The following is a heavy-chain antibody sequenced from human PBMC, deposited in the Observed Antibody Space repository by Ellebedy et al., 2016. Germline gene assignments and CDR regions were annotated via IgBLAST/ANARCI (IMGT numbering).Heavy chain of an antibody. V-gene: IGHV1-2*02. J-gene: IGHJ4*02. D-gene: IGHD6-13*01. Sequence: ASVKVSCXASGSTFTDLHWVRQAPGQGLEWMGWINPHSGDTKYAQKFQDRVTMTRDTSINTDYMELRGLKSDDTAVYYCAREGQNTSTWEFASWGQGSLVTVSS. CDR1: GSTFTD. CDR2: INPHSGDT. CDR3: AREGQNTSTWEFAS.